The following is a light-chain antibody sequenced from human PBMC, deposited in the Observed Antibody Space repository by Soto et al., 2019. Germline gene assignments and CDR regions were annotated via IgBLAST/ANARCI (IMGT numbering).Light chain of an antibody. CDR1: QDINTY. J-gene: IGKJ5*01. V-gene: IGKV1-9*01. CDR2: AAS. Sequence: DIQLTQSPSFLSASVGDRVTITCRASQDINTYLAWYEQKPGKAPQLLIFAASTLQNGVPSRFSGSGSGTEFTVTITSLQPEDFSTYYRQQRKSYPITFGQGTRLEIK. CDR3: QQRKSYPIT.